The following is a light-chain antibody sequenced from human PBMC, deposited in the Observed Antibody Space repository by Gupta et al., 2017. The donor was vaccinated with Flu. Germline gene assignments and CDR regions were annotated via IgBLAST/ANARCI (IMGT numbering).Light chain of an antibody. CDR3: QQHNNWWT. Sequence: EIVMTQSPATLSVSPGERATLPCRASQSVSSNLAWYQQKPGQAPRLLIYGAFTRATGIPARFSGSGSGTEFTLTISSLQSEDFAVYYCQQHNNWWTFGQGTKVEIK. J-gene: IGKJ1*01. CDR1: QSVSSN. V-gene: IGKV3-15*01. CDR2: GAF.